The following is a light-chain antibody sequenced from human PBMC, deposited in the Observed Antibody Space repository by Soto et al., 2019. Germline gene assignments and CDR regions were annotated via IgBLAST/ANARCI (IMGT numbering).Light chain of an antibody. CDR3: QTWATGIDVL. Sequence: QSVLTQSPSASASLGASVKLTCTLTSGHITYAIAWHQQQPEKGPRFLMKVNSDGSHTKGDGVPDRFSGSASGAERYLTISNLQSDDEADYFCQTWATGIDVLFGGGTKVTVL. CDR2: VNSDGSH. J-gene: IGLJ2*01. V-gene: IGLV4-69*01. CDR1: SGHITYA.